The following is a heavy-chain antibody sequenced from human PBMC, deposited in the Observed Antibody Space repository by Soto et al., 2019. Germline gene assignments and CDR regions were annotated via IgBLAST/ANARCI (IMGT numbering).Heavy chain of an antibody. Sequence: PGGSLRLSCAASGFTFSDYYMTWIRQAPGKGLEWVSKISGSGTTIYYADSVKGRFTVSRDNAKNSVYLQMDSLRAEDTAVYYCASDAYYYASASWGQGTLVTVSS. CDR2: ISGSGTTI. CDR3: ASDAYYYASAS. V-gene: IGHV3-11*01. J-gene: IGHJ5*02. D-gene: IGHD3-10*01. CDR1: GFTFSDYY.